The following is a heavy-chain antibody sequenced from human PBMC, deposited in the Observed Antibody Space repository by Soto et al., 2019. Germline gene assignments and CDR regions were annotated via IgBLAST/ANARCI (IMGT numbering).Heavy chain of an antibody. D-gene: IGHD5-12*01. CDR2: IYPGDSDT. CDR1: GYSFTSYW. CDR3: ARHRKRGYSGYDPRDYYYYYMDV. Sequence: GESLKISCKGSGYSFTSYWIGWVRQMPGKGLEWMGIIYPGDSDTRYSPSFQGQVTISADKSISTAYLQWSSLKASDTDMYYCARHRKRGYSGYDPRDYYYYYMDVWGKGTTVTVSS. J-gene: IGHJ6*03. V-gene: IGHV5-51*01.